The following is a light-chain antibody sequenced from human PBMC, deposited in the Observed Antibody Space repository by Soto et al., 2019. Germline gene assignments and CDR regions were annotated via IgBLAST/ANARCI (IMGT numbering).Light chain of an antibody. CDR3: QQYHNWPPQNT. Sequence: EIVMTQSPASLSVSPGEGATLSCRASQTVASNLAWYQQKPGQAPRLIIHGASTRATGVPASFSGSGSGTNVTLTIGSLQSEDFGGYYGQQYHNWPPQNTFGQGTKLQIK. J-gene: IGKJ2*01. CDR2: GAS. V-gene: IGKV3-15*01. CDR1: QTVASN.